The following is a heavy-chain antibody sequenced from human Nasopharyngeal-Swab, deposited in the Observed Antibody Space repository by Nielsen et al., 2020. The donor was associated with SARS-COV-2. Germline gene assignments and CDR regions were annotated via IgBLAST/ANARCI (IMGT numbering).Heavy chain of an antibody. CDR2: VKQDGTEK. Sequence: GESLKISCAASGFTFSPYWMTWVRQAPGKGLEWVAKVKQDGTEKYFVDSVKGRFTISRDNAKNSLYLHMNSLRAEDTAVYYCARDEILDYWGQGTLVTVSS. CDR3: ARDEILDY. D-gene: IGHD2/OR15-2a*01. V-gene: IGHV3-7*01. J-gene: IGHJ4*02. CDR1: GFTFSPYW.